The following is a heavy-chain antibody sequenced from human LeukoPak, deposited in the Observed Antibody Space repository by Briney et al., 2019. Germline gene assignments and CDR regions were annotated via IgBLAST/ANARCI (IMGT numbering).Heavy chain of an antibody. V-gene: IGHV4-30-2*01. CDR1: GGSISSGGYS. CDR3: ASQATYYYDSSGYFDP. J-gene: IGHJ5*02. D-gene: IGHD3-22*01. CDR2: IYHSGST. Sequence: PSETLSLTCAVSGGSISSGGYSWGWIRQPPGKGLEWIGYIYHSGSTYYNPSLKSRVTISVDRSKNQFSLKLSSVTAADTAVYYCASQATYYYDSSGYFDPWGQGTLVTVSS.